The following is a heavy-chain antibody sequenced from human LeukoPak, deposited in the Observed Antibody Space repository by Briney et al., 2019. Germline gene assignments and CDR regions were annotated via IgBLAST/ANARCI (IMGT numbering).Heavy chain of an antibody. Sequence: ASVKVSCKASGYTFTSYGISWVRQAPGQGLEWMGWISAYNGNTNYAQKLQGRVTMTTDTSTSKAYLELRSLRSDDTAVYYCARYVPGYQLQTYGYYGMDVWGQGTTVTVSS. D-gene: IGHD2-2*01. J-gene: IGHJ6*02. CDR2: ISAYNGNT. CDR1: GYTFTSYG. CDR3: ARYVPGYQLQTYGYYGMDV. V-gene: IGHV1-18*01.